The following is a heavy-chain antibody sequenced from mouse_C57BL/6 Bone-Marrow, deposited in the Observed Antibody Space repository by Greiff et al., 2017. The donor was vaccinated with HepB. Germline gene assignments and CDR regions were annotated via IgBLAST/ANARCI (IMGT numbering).Heavy chain of an antibody. CDR3: ARGNYYGSGGFAY. J-gene: IGHJ3*01. Sequence: VQLQQPGAELVKPGASVKLSCKASGYTFTSYWMHWVKQRPGQGLEWIGMIHPNSGSTNYNEKFKSKATLTVDKSSSTAYMQLSSLTSEDSAVYYCARGNYYGSGGFAYWGQGTLVTVSA. CDR2: IHPNSGST. CDR1: GYTFTSYW. V-gene: IGHV1-64*01. D-gene: IGHD1-1*01.